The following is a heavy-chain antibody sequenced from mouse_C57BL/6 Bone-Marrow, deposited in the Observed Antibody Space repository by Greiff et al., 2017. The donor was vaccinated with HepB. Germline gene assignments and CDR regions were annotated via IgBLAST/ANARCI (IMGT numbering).Heavy chain of an antibody. CDR1: GYTFTNYW. Sequence: SGAELVRPGTSVKMSCKASGYTFTNYWIGWAKQRPGHGLEWIGDIYPGGGYTNYNEKFKGKATLTADKSSSTAYMQFSSLTSEDSAIYYCARKSNYVYYAMDYWGQGTSVTVSS. V-gene: IGHV1-63*01. J-gene: IGHJ4*01. CDR3: ARKSNYVYYAMDY. D-gene: IGHD2-5*01. CDR2: IYPGGGYT.